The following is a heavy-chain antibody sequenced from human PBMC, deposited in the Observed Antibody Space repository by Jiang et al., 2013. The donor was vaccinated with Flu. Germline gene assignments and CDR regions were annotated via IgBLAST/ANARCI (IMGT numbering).Heavy chain of an antibody. V-gene: IGHV3-33*01. CDR2: MVDGSHE. Sequence: HWVRPGSRQGAGVGGSYMVDGSHEYYADSVKGRFTISRDNSRNTVHLQMNSLRAEDTAVYYCVRDNRNDWYYDLWGRGTLVMVSS. D-gene: IGHD1-14*01. CDR3: VRDNRNDWYYDL. J-gene: IGHJ2*01.